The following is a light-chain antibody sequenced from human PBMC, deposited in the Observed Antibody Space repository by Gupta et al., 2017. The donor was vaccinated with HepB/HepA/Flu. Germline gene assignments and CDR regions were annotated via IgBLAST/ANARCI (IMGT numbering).Light chain of an antibody. V-gene: IGKV1-39*01. J-gene: IGKJ3*01. CDR1: QGISSY. CDR2: ASS. Sequence: DIQMTQSPSSLSASVGDRVTITCRASQGISSYLNWYQQKPGKAPKLLIYASSSLQSGVPSRFSGSGSGTXFTLTIXIRQPEDFATYYCQQSYSTPRTFGXGTKVDIK. CDR3: QQSYSTPRT.